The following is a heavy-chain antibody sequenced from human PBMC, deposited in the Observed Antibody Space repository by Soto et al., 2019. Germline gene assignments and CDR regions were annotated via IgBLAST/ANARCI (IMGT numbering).Heavy chain of an antibody. V-gene: IGHV3-23*01. Sequence: PGGSLRLSCAASGFTFSSYAMSWVRQAPGKGLEWVSVISGSGGSTYYADSVKGRFTISRDNSKNTLYLQMNSLRAEDTAVYYCAKEGEYSSGWDNFDYWGQGTLVTVSS. D-gene: IGHD6-19*01. CDR2: ISGSGGST. CDR3: AKEGEYSSGWDNFDY. J-gene: IGHJ4*02. CDR1: GFTFSSYA.